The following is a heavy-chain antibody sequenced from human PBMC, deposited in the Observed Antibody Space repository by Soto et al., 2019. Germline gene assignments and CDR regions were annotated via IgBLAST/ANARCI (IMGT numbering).Heavy chain of an antibody. J-gene: IGHJ4*02. CDR1: GFTFSSYG. Sequence: GGSLRLSCAASGFTFSSYGMHWVRQAPGKGLEWVAVISYDGSNKYYADSVKGRFTISRDNSKNTLYLQMNSLRAEDTAVYYCAKDYSSSYYFDYWGQGTLVTVSS. V-gene: IGHV3-30*18. CDR3: AKDYSSSYYFDY. CDR2: ISYDGSNK. D-gene: IGHD6-6*01.